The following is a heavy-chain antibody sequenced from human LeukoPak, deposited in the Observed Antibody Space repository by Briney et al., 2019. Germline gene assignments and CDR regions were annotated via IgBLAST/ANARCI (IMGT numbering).Heavy chain of an antibody. CDR2: IYHSGST. V-gene: IGHV4-61*01. J-gene: IGHJ4*02. Sequence: SETLSLTCTVSGGSVSGGSYYWSWIRQPPGKGLEWIGYIYHSGSTKYNPSLKSRVTILVDISKNQFSLRLSSLTAADTAVYYCARQSQGWGVDYWGQGALVTVSS. CDR3: ARQSQGWGVDY. CDR1: GGSVSGGSYY. D-gene: IGHD7-27*01.